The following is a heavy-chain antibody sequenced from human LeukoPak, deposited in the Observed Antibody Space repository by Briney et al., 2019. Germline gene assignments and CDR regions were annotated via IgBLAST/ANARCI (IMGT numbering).Heavy chain of an antibody. CDR2: INWNGGST. D-gene: IGHD3-22*01. V-gene: IGHV3-20*04. CDR1: GFTFDDYG. CDR3: ARGGYYYDSSGYYDHDY. Sequence: GGSLRLSCAASGFTFDDYGMSWVCQAPGKGLEWVSGINWNGGSTGYADSVKGRFTISRDNAKNSLYLQMNSLRAEDTALYYCARGGYYYDSSGYYDHDYWGQGTLVTVSS. J-gene: IGHJ4*02.